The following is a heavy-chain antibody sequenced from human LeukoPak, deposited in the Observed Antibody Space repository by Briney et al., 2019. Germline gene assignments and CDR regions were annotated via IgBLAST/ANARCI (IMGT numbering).Heavy chain of an antibody. CDR3: ASSGPLSYYGMDV. J-gene: IGHJ6*02. D-gene: IGHD3-10*01. V-gene: IGHV4-34*01. Sequence: PSETLSLTCAVYGGSFSVYYWSWIRQPPGKGLEWIGEINHSGSTNYNPSLKSRVTISVDTSKNQFSLKLSSVTAADTAVYYCASSGPLSYYGMDVWGQGITVTVSS. CDR1: GGSFSVYY. CDR2: INHSGST.